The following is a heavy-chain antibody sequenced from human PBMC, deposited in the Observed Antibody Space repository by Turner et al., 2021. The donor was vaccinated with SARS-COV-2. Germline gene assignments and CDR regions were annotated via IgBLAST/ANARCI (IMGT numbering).Heavy chain of an antibody. V-gene: IGHV3-23*01. D-gene: IGHD2-2*01. CDR1: VFIFSNYA. CDR2: IFSDGDST. Sequence: EVQVLESGGTLVQPGGSLRLPCAVSVFIFSNYAMTWVRQAPGRGLEWVCSIFSDGDSTYYADSVKGRFTISRDDSKNTVSLQMNSLRAEDTALYYCAKTRGPVAFHPDSWGQGTLVTVSS. J-gene: IGHJ4*02. CDR3: AKTRGPVAFHPDS.